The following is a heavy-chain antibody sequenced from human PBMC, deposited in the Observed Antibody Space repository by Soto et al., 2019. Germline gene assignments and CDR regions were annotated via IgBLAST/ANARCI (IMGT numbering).Heavy chain of an antibody. J-gene: IGHJ6*03. V-gene: IGHV1-18*01. Sequence: ASVKVSCKASGYTFTSYGISWVRQAPGQGLEWMGWISAYNGNTNYAQKLQGRVTMTTDTSTSTAYMELRSLRSDDTAVYYCARDGRDIVVVPAAIGGPRHYYYYYMDVSGKATTVTVSS. CDR3: ARDGRDIVVVPAAIGGPRHYYYYYMDV. CDR1: GYTFTSYG. CDR2: ISAYNGNT. D-gene: IGHD2-2*01.